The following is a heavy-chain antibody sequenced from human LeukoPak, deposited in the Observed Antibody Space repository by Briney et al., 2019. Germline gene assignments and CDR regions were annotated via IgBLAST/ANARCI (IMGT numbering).Heavy chain of an antibody. D-gene: IGHD1-26*01. CDR3: AKDRGSYSGEYFQH. J-gene: IGHJ1*01. V-gene: IGHV3-23*01. Sequence: GGSLRLSCAASGFTFSSYAMSWVRQAPGEGLEWVSAISGSGGSTYYADSVKGRFTISRDNSKNTLYLQMISLRAEDTAVYYCAKDRGSYSGEYFQHWGQGTLVTVSS. CDR1: GFTFSSYA. CDR2: ISGSGGST.